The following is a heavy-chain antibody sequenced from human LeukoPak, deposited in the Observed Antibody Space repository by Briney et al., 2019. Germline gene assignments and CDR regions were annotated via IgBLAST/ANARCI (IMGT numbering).Heavy chain of an antibody. D-gene: IGHD5-12*01. J-gene: IGHJ3*02. V-gene: IGHV4-39*01. Sequence: ASETLSLTCTVSGDSNSSSSYCWDWIRQPPGKGLEWIGNIYNSANTHYNPSLKTRITMSVDTSKNQFSLKLNSVTAADTGIYYCARHSRSAYTGYENAFGIWGQGTMVTVSS. CDR3: ARHSRSAYTGYENAFGI. CDR1: GDSNSSSSYC. CDR2: IYNSANT.